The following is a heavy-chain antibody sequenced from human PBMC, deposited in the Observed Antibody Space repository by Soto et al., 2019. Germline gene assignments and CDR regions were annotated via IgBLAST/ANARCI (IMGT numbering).Heavy chain of an antibody. J-gene: IGHJ4*02. CDR1: GGSVSSGSYY. V-gene: IGHV4-61*01. CDR3: ARGYSSGRTHRDY. D-gene: IGHD6-19*01. CDR2: IYYSGST. Sequence: SETLSLTCTVSGGSVSSGSYYWSWIRQPPGKGPEWIGYIYYSGSTNYNPSLKSRVTISVDTSKNQFSLKLSSVTAADTAVYYCARGYSSGRTHRDYWGQGTLVTVSS.